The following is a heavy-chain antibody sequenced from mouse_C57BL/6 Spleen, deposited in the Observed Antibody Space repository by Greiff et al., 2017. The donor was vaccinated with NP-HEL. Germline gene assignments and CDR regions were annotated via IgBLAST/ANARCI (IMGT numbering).Heavy chain of an antibody. CDR2: ISDGGSYT. CDR3: ARAFYAMDY. J-gene: IGHJ4*01. V-gene: IGHV5-4*01. Sequence: EVHLVESGGGLVKPGGSLKLSCAASGFTFSSYAMSWVRQTPEKRLEWVATISDGGSYTYYPDNVKGRFTISRDNAKNNLYLQMSHLKSEDTAMYYCARAFYAMDYWGQGTSVTVSS. CDR1: GFTFSSYA.